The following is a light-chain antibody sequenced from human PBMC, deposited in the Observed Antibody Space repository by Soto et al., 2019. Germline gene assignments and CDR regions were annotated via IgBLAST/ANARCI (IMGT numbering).Light chain of an antibody. Sequence: QSALTQPPSASGSPGQSVTIAWTETRSDVGGSDYVSWYQHHPGKAPKLMIYDVSKRPSGVPDRFSGSKSGNMASLTVSGLQADDEADYYCISHVGHSNVFGTGTKLTVL. J-gene: IGLJ1*01. CDR1: RSDVGGSDY. CDR2: DVS. V-gene: IGLV2-8*01. CDR3: ISHVGHSNV.